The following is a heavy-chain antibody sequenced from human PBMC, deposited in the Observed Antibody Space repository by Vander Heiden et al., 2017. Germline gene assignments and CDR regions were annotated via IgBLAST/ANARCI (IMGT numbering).Heavy chain of an antibody. CDR2: IYWNDDK. CDR1: GFSLSTSGVG. Sequence: QITLKESGPTLVTPTQTLTLTCTFSGFSLSTSGVGVGWIRQPPGKALEWLALIYWNDDKRYSPSLKSRLTITKDTSKNQVVLTVTNMDPVDTATYYGAHHIFDWPLDYWGQGTLVTVSS. CDR3: AHHIFDWPLDY. J-gene: IGHJ4*02. V-gene: IGHV2-5*01. D-gene: IGHD3-9*01.